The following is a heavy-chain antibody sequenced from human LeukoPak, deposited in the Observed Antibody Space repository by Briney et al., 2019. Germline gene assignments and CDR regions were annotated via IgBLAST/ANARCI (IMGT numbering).Heavy chain of an antibody. CDR3: TTLSAPMTTTLH. D-gene: IGHD4-17*01. CDR1: GFTFSNYA. CDR2: LSAGGGST. V-gene: IGHV3-23*01. Sequence: PGGSLRLSCAASGFTFSNYAMNWVRQAPGKGLEWVSGLSAGGGSTYYADSVKGRVIISRDNTENTLYLEMDSLRVEDTAVYYCTTLSAPMTTTLHWGQGTLVTVSS. J-gene: IGHJ4*02.